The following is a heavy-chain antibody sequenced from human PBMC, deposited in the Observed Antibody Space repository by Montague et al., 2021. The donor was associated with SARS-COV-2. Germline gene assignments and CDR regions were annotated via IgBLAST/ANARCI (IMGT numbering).Heavy chain of an antibody. CDR3: ARGGDMNWFDP. J-gene: IGHJ5*02. V-gene: IGHV4-59*01. D-gene: IGHD2-21*01. CDR1: GGSITNYY. CDR2: IYYSGST. Sequence: SETLSLTCTVSGGSITNYYWTWIRRPPGKGLEWIGHIYYSGSTNFSPSFKGRGTMSIDASKNQFSLKLSSVTAADTAVYYCARGGDMNWFDPWGQGTLVTVSS.